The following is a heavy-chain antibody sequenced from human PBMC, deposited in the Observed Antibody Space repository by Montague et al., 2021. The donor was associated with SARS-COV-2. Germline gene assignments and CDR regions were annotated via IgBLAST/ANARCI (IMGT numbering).Heavy chain of an antibody. J-gene: IGHJ4*02. CDR2: IHHSGST. CDR1: GGSINSFY. CDR3: ATQASGFTSGSLDY. D-gene: IGHD5-12*01. Sequence: SETLSLTCTVSGGSINSFYWSWVRQSPGKRMEWIGYIHHSGSTKYNPSLQSRVTMSLDTSRNQLSLKLSLVTAADTAIYYCATQASGFTSGSLDYWGQGTLVTVSS. V-gene: IGHV4-59*08.